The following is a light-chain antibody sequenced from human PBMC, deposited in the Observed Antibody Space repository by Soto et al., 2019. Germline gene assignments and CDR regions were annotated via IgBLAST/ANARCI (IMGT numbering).Light chain of an antibody. J-gene: IGKJ1*01. CDR3: QQYSASPRT. CDR2: SAS. V-gene: IGKV3-20*01. CDR1: PTVTGNY. Sequence: EIVLTQSPGPLSLSPGDRATLSCRASPTVTGNYLAWSHQKPGQAPRLLIHSASSRATGIPDRFSASGSGTDFTLTIRRLEPEDLAVYSCQQYSASPRTFGQGTRVEIK.